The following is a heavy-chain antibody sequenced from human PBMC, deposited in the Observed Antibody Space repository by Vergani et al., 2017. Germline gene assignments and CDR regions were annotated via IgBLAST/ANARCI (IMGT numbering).Heavy chain of an antibody. V-gene: IGHV4-59*01. CDR1: VGSLSGYY. CDR3: ARSIVSRNPPDYFDK. CDR2: VEDSGYF. J-gene: IGHJ4*02. Sequence: QVQLQESGPGLVRPSETLSLTCTVSVGSLSGYYWNWIRQTPGEGLEWIGYVEDSGYFNYNPSLKTRVSMSSDTSNNQFSLMLSSVTVADTAVYYCARSIVSRNPPDYFDKWGQGTLVTVSS. D-gene: IGHD1-14*01.